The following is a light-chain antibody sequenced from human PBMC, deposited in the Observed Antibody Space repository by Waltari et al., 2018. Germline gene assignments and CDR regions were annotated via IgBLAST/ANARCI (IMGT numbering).Light chain of an antibody. V-gene: IGKV1D-16*01. CDR2: GAS. CDR1: QGVNSW. CDR3: QQYSSFPPT. Sequence: DIQLTQSPSSLSASLGARVTITCRASQGVNSWLAWYQLKPERAPKALIFGASSLHTGVPSRFSGSGSGTNFTLTISSLQPDDFASYFCQQYSSFPPTFGQGTRLDFK. J-gene: IGKJ5*01.